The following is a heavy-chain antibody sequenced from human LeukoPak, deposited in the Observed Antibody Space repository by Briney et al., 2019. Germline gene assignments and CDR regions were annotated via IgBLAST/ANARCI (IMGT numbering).Heavy chain of an antibody. CDR2: ISSSSSYI. CDR1: GFTFSSYS. CDR3: ARERPSIVVVVAATLDY. Sequence: PGGSLRLSCAASGFTFSSYSMNWVRQAPGKGLEWVSSISSSSSYIYYADSVKGRSTISRDNAKNSLYLQMNSLRAEDTAVYYCARERPSIVVVVAATLDYWGQGTLVTVSS. V-gene: IGHV3-21*01. J-gene: IGHJ4*02. D-gene: IGHD2-15*01.